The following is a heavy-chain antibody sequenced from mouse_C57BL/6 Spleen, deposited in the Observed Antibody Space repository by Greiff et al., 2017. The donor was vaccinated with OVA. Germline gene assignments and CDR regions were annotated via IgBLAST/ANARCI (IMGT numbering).Heavy chain of an antibody. Sequence: VQRVESGAELMKPGASVKLSCKATGYTFTGYWIEWVKQRPGHGLEWIGEILPGSGSTNYNEKFKGKATFTADTSSNTAYMQLSSLTTEDSAIYYCARSYYYGSSYRTLFDYWGQGTTLTVSS. CDR2: ILPGSGST. CDR1: GYTFTGYW. V-gene: IGHV1-9*01. CDR3: ARSYYYGSSYRTLFDY. J-gene: IGHJ2*01. D-gene: IGHD1-1*01.